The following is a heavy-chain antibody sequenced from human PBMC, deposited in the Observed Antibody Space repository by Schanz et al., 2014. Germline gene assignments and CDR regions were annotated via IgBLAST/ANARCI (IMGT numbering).Heavy chain of an antibody. V-gene: IGHV3-30*04. CDR2: VSHDGFTK. Sequence: VQLVESGGGVVQPGGSLRLSCAASRFTFSTYAMHWVPQAPGKGLEWVSIVSHDGFTKHYADSVRGRFTLSRDNAKNSLYLQMNSLRAEDTAVYYCARDKGGYYPFDYWGQGTLVTVSS. CDR3: ARDKGGYYPFDY. D-gene: IGHD3-3*01. J-gene: IGHJ4*02. CDR1: RFTFSTYA.